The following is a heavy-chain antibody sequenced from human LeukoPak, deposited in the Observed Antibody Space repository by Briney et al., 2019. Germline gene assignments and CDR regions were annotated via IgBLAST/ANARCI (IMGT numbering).Heavy chain of an antibody. CDR3: AKDLRRRYYFGSGSRGGTFDI. D-gene: IGHD3-10*01. Sequence: GGSLRLSCAASGFMFSNYGMQWVRQAPGQGLEWVAVISYDGSNKYYADSVKGRFAISRDNSKNTLYLQMNSLRAEDTAVYYCAKDLRRRYYFGSGSRGGTFDIWGQGTLVTVSS. CDR1: GFMFSNYG. J-gene: IGHJ3*02. CDR2: ISYDGSNK. V-gene: IGHV3-30*18.